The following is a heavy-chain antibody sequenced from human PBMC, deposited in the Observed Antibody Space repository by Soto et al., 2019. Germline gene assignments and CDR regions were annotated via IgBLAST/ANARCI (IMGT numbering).Heavy chain of an antibody. J-gene: IGHJ5*02. Sequence: PSETLSLTCPVSGGSISRYYWNWIRQPPGKGLEWIGYIYYSGSTNYNPSLKSRVTISVDTSKNQFSLKLSSVTAADTAVYYCARDPGSGSYYGWFDPWGQGTRVTVS. D-gene: IGHD3-10*01. V-gene: IGHV4-59*01. CDR1: GGSISRYY. CDR2: IYYSGST. CDR3: ARDPGSGSYYGWFDP.